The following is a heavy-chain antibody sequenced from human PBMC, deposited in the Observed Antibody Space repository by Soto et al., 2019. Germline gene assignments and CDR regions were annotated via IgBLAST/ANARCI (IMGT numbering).Heavy chain of an antibody. CDR2: ISWNSGSI. D-gene: IGHD3-22*01. CDR1: GFTFDDYA. J-gene: IGHJ5*02. V-gene: IGHV3-9*01. Sequence: GGSLRLSCAASGFTFDDYAMHWVRQAPGKGLEWVSGISWNSGSIGYADSVKGRFTISRDNAKNSLYLQMNSLRAEDTALYYCAKELTHYYDSSGYYSWFDPWGQGTLVTVSS. CDR3: AKELTHYYDSSGYYSWFDP.